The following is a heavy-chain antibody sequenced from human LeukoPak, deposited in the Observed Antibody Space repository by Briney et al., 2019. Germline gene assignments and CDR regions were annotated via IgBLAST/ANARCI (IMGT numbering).Heavy chain of an antibody. CDR3: ARPYSSQYYYYYMDV. J-gene: IGHJ6*03. V-gene: IGHV4-39*01. CDR1: GGSISSSSYS. Sequence: PSETLSLTCTVSGGSISSSSYSWGWIRQPPGKGLEWIGSIYYSGSTYYNPSLKSRVTISVDTSKNQFSLKLSSVTAADTAVYYCARPYSSQYYYYYMDVWGKGTTVTVSS. CDR2: IYYSGST. D-gene: IGHD6-13*01.